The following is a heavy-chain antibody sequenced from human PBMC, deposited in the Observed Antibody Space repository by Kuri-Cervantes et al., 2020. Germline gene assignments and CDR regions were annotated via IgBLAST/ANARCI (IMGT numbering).Heavy chain of an antibody. CDR1: GYTFTSYG. J-gene: IGHJ6*02. CDR2: INPNSGGT. CDR3: ASGWSGSGSYYPSPIGMDV. Sequence: ASVKVSCKASGYTFTSYGISWVRQAPGQGLEWMGWINPNSGGTNYAQKFQGRVTMTRDTSISTAYMELSRLRSDDTAVYYCASGWSGSGSYYPSPIGMDVWGQGTTVTVSS. D-gene: IGHD3-10*01. V-gene: IGHV1-2*02.